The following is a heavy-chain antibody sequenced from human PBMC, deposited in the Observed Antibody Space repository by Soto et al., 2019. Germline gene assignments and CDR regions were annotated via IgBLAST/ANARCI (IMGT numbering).Heavy chain of an antibody. CDR1: GYTFTHYY. Sequence: QVQLVQSGAEVKKPGASVKLSCRTSGYTFTHYYIHWVRQDPGQGVERLAIINPASGSTNYAQDFQGRVTLTMDTSTTTVYMELSGLRAEDTAIFYCARDVAAGDHWGQGTLVTVSS. V-gene: IGHV1-46*01. J-gene: IGHJ4*02. D-gene: IGHD6-13*01. CDR3: ARDVAAGDH. CDR2: INPASGST.